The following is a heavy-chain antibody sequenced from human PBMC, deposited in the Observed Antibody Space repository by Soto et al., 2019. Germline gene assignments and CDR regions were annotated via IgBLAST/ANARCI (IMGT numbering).Heavy chain of an antibody. J-gene: IGHJ6*02. Sequence: QVQLVQSGAEVKKPGSSVKVSCKASGGTFSSYTISWVRQAPGQGLDWMGRIIPILGIANYAQKFQGRVTITADKSTSTAYMELSSLRSEDTAVYYCASRSGLSGSYPRPDYYYYGMDVWGQGTTVTVSS. CDR2: IIPILGIA. CDR3: ASRSGLSGSYPRPDYYYYGMDV. CDR1: GGTFSSYT. V-gene: IGHV1-69*02. D-gene: IGHD3-10*01.